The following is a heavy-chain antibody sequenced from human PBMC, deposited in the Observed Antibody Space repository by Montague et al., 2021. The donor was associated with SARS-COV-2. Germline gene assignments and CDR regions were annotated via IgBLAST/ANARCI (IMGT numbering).Heavy chain of an antibody. CDR3: ARRSRVVTAIWDLRTSLTSWFGP. J-gene: IGHJ5*02. CDR1: AGSFSGYS. CDR2: INHSGST. D-gene: IGHD2-21*02. V-gene: IGHV4-34*01. Sequence: ETLSLTCAVSAGSFSGYSWSWIRQHPGKGLVWFGEINHSGSTNYNPPLNSRVITLLDTTNNKFSLKLSSVIAADTAVDYCARRSRVVTAIWDLRTSLTSWFGPWGQGTLVTVSS.